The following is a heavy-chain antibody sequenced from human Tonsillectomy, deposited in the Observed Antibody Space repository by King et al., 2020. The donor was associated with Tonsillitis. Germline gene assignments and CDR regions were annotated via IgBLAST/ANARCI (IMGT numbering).Heavy chain of an antibody. CDR3: TTGETQWFGEVRVSEGMDG. CDR1: GFTFSNAW. J-gene: IGHJ6*02. Sequence: LVESGGGLVKPGGSLRLSCAASGFTFSNAWMSWVRQVPGKGLEWIGRIKSKTDGGTTDYAAPVKGRFSISRDDSKNTLYLHMNSLKTEDTGVYYWTTGETQWFGEVRVSEGMDGWGQGTTVTGSS. CDR2: IKSKTDGGTT. D-gene: IGHD3-10*01. V-gene: IGHV3-15*01.